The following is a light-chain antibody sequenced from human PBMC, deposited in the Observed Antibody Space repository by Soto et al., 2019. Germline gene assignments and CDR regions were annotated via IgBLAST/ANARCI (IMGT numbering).Light chain of an antibody. CDR1: RSLSSD. CDR2: GAS. J-gene: IGKJ4*01. V-gene: IGKV3D-15*01. Sequence: IALMQSPGTLSLSAGERATLSCRSSRSLSSDYLAWYQQKPGQAPRLIIYGASTRATGIPARFSGSGSGTEFTLTISSLQSEDVAVYYCQQYNNWPLTFGGGTKVDI. CDR3: QQYNNWPLT.